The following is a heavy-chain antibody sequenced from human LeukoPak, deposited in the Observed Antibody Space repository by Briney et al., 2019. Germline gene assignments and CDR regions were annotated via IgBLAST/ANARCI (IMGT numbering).Heavy chain of an antibody. CDR3: AKESITDDAFDI. D-gene: IGHD5-24*01. CDR1: GFTFSSYG. Sequence: GGSLRLSCAASGFTFSSYGMHWVRQAPGKGLEWVAVISYDKSNKYYADSVKGRFTISRDNSKNTLYLQMNSLRAEDTAVYYCAKESITDDAFDIWGQGTMVTVSS. V-gene: IGHV3-30*18. J-gene: IGHJ3*02. CDR2: ISYDKSNK.